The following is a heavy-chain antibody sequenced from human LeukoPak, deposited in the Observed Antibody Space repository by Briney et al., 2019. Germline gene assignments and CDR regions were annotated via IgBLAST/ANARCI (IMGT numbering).Heavy chain of an antibody. V-gene: IGHV4-59*01. Sequence: SETLSLTCAVYGGSFSGYYWSWIRQPPGKGLEWIGYIYYSGSTNYNPSLKSRVTISVDTSKNQFSLKLSSVTAADTAVYYCARARVYYDSSGYVGAFDIWGQGTMVTVSS. J-gene: IGHJ3*02. CDR3: ARARVYYDSSGYVGAFDI. CDR1: GGSFSGYY. D-gene: IGHD3-22*01. CDR2: IYYSGST.